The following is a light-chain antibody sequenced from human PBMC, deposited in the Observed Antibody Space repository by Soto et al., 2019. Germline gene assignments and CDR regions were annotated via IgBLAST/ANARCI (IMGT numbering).Light chain of an antibody. V-gene: IGKV2-28*01. J-gene: IGKJ2*01. Sequence: DIVMSQSPLSLPVTPGEPASISFRSSQSLLHNNGYIHLHWYLQKPGQSPQLLIYLASHRASGVPNRFCGSGSGTYFTLKISRVEADDVGVYYCLKVPQGYTFRQGTKLEIK. CDR1: QSLLHNNGYIH. CDR3: LKVPQGYT. CDR2: LAS.